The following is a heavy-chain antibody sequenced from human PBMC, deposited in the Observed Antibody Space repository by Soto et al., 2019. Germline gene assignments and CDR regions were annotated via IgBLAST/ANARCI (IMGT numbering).Heavy chain of an antibody. CDR2: ISDSGDTK. Sequence: AGGSLRLSCAASGFTFNSHEMNWVRQAPGKGLEWVSFISDSGDTKYYADSVKGRFTISRDNAQNSLYLQMNSLRAEDTAVYYCARDATNTSSWYFDLWGRGTLVTVSS. J-gene: IGHJ2*01. CDR3: ARDATNTSSWYFDL. CDR1: GFTFNSHE. D-gene: IGHD6-13*01. V-gene: IGHV3-48*03.